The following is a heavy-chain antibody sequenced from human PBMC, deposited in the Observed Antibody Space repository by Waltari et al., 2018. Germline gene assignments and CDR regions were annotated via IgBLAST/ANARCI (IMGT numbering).Heavy chain of an antibody. J-gene: IGHJ4*02. CDR1: GGTFSILS. D-gene: IGHD5-12*01. CDR3: ATDLGGYQKYYFDN. V-gene: IGHV1-69*01. CDR2: FIPIFGTS. Sequence: QVHLIQSGAEVKKPGSSLKVSCKASGGTFSILSLSWVRQAPGQGLQWMGGFIPIFGTSTYPQNFQGRVTITADESTSTSYLELSSLTSEDAAVYYCATDLGGYQKYYFDNWGQGTLVTVSS.